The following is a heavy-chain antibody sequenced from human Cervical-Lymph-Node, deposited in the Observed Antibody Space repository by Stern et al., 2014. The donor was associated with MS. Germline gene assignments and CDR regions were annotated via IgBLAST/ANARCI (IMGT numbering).Heavy chain of an antibody. Sequence: QIPLKESGPTLVQPTQTLTLTCSFSGFSLSSSEVGVGWIRQPPGKALEGLALIYWDDDKRYSPSLRNRLTITKDTSKTQVVLSMTNMAPVDTATYFCAHSQLIYGDPFDYWGQGTLVSVPS. CDR2: IYWDDDK. V-gene: IGHV2-5*02. CDR3: AHSQLIYGDPFDY. J-gene: IGHJ4*02. CDR1: GFSLSSSEVG. D-gene: IGHD4-17*01.